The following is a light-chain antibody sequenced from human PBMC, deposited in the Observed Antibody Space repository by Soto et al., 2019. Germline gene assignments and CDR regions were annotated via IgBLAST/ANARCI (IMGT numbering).Light chain of an antibody. CDR1: RSVNSW. CDR3: QHYLSYSWT. CDR2: QAS. V-gene: IGKV1-5*03. Sequence: DIQMTQSPSTLSASVGDRVTITCRASRSVNSWVAWYQVKPGRAPNLLIYQASTLHSGVPSRFSGSGFGTEFTLTISSLQPDDCATYYGQHYLSYSWTCGQGTRVEIK. J-gene: IGKJ1*01.